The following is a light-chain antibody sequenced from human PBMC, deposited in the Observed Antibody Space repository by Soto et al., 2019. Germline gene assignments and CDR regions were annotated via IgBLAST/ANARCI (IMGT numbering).Light chain of an antibody. CDR3: VLYMGSGIGV. CDR2: STN. V-gene: IGLV8-61*01. Sequence: QAVVAQEPSLSVSPGGTVTLTCGLSSGSVSTSYHPSWYQQTPGQAPRTLIYSTNTRSSGVPDRFSGSILGNKAALTITGAQADDESDYYCVLYMGSGIGVFGGGTKLTVL. J-gene: IGLJ3*02. CDR1: SGSVSTSYH.